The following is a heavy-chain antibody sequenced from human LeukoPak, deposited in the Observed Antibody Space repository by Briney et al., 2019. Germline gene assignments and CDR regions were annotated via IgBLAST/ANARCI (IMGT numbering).Heavy chain of an antibody. V-gene: IGHV3-48*02. CDR3: AKGLRTGVGPYMGYHYYMDV. CDR1: GFTFSSYS. CDR2: ISSSSSTI. J-gene: IGHJ6*03. D-gene: IGHD3-16*01. Sequence: GGSLRLSCAASGFTFSSYSMNWVRQAPGKGLEWVSYISSSSSTIHYADSVKGRFTISRDNAKKSLCLQMNSLRDEDTGVYYCAKGLRTGVGPYMGYHYYMDVWGKGATVTVSS.